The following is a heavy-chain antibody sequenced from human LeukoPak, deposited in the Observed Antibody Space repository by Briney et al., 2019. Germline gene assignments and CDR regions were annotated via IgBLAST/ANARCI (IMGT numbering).Heavy chain of an antibody. V-gene: IGHV3-9*01. CDR3: AKTGDYGDRYYFDY. CDR2: ISWNSGSI. D-gene: IGHD4-17*01. Sequence: GRSLRLSCAASGFIFDDYAMHWVRQAPGKGLEWVSGISWNSGSIGYADSVKGRFTISRDNAKNSLYLQMNSLRAEDTALYYCAKTGDYGDRYYFDYWGQGTLVTVSS. J-gene: IGHJ4*02. CDR1: GFIFDDYA.